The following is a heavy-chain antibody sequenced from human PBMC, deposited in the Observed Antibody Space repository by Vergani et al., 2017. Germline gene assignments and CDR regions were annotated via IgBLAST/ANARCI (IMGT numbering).Heavy chain of an antibody. V-gene: IGHV4-59*01. CDR1: GGSISSYY. CDR3: ARPDNYGDYVPFDY. J-gene: IGHJ4*02. CDR2: IYYSGNT. D-gene: IGHD4-17*01. Sequence: QVQLQESGPGLVKPSETLSLTCTVSGGSISSYYWSWIRQPPGKRLEWIGYIYYSGNTNYNPSLKSRVTISVDTSKNQFSLKLSSVTAADTAVYYCARPDNYGDYVPFDYWGQGTLVTVSS.